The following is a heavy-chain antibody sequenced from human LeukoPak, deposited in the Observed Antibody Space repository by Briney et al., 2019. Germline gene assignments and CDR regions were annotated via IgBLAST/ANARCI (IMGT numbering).Heavy chain of an antibody. CDR2: INPSGGST. CDR3: ASFGYSGYDLGY. D-gene: IGHD5-12*01. Sequence: ASVKVSCKASGYTFTSYYMHWVRQAPGQGLEWMGIINPSGGSTSYAQKFQGRVTMTRDTSTSTVYMELSGLRSEVTAVYYCASFGYSGYDLGYWGQGTLVTVSS. J-gene: IGHJ4*02. V-gene: IGHV1-46*01. CDR1: GYTFTSYY.